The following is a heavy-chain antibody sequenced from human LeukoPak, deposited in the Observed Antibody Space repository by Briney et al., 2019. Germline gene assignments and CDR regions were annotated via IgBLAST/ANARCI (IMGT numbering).Heavy chain of an antibody. CDR1: GFTFSSSS. V-gene: IGHV3-21*04. CDR3: ARFPGGYYDSSGHGYYYYMDV. Sequence: PGGSLRLSCAASGFTFSSSSMNWVRQAPGKGLEWVSSISSGSSYIYYADPLKGRFTVSRDNAKNFLYLQMNSLRAEDTALYYCARFPGGYYDSSGHGYYYYMDVWGKGTTVTVSS. CDR2: ISSGSSYI. D-gene: IGHD3-22*01. J-gene: IGHJ6*03.